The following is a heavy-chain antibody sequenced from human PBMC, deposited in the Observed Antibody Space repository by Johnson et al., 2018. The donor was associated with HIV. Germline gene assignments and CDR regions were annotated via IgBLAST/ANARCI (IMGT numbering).Heavy chain of an antibody. J-gene: IGHJ3*01. Sequence: QVQLVESGGGVVQPGRSLRLSCAASGFTFSSYAMHWVRQAPGKGLEWVAVISYDGSNKYYADSVKGRFTISRDNSKNTLYLQMSSLRPEDTAVYYCAKIGQWRERLDAFDVWGQGTMVTVSS. V-gene: IGHV3-30*04. CDR3: AKIGQWRERLDAFDV. CDR1: GFTFSSYA. D-gene: IGHD6-19*01. CDR2: ISYDGSNK.